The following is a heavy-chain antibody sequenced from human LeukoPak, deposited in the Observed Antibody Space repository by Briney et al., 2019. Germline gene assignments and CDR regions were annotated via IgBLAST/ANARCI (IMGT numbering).Heavy chain of an antibody. CDR3: ARHSRPYSSGWYVWDY. V-gene: IGHV4-59*08. D-gene: IGHD6-19*01. J-gene: IGHJ4*02. CDR2: IYYSGST. CDR1: GGSISSYY. Sequence: SETLSLTCTVCGGSISSYYWSWIRQPPGKGLEWIGYIYYSGSTNYNPSLKSRVTISVDTSKNQFSLKLSSVTAADTAVYYCARHSRPYSSGWYVWDYWGQGNLVTVSS.